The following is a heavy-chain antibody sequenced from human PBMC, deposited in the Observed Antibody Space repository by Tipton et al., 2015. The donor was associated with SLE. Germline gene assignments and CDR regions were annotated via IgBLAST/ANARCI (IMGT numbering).Heavy chain of an antibody. CDR1: GGSISSSSYY. D-gene: IGHD4-11*01. CDR2: IYYSGST. CDR3: ARHHYSNYVHDY. V-gene: IGHV4-39*07. Sequence: LRLSCTVSGGSISSSSYYWGWIRQPPGKGLEWIGSIYYSGSTYYNPSLQSRVTISVDTSKNQFSLKLISVTAADTAVYYCARHHYSNYVHDYWGQGTLVTGSS. J-gene: IGHJ4*02.